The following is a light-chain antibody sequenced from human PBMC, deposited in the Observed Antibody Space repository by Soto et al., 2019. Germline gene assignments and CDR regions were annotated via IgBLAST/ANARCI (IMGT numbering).Light chain of an antibody. CDR1: STDVGAYNY. V-gene: IGLV2-14*01. J-gene: IGLJ1*01. CDR3: SSYTSSSTPFV. CDR2: EVS. Sequence: QSALTQPASVSGSPGQSITISCTGTSTDVGAYNYVSWYQQHPGKAPKLMIHEVSYRPSGVSDRFSGSKSGNTASLTISGLQAEDEADYYCSSYTSSSTPFVYGTGTKLTVL.